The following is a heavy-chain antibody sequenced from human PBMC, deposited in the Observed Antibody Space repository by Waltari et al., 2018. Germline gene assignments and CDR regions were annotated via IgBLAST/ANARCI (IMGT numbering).Heavy chain of an antibody. V-gene: IGHV5-10-1*03. J-gene: IGHJ6*02. CDR1: GYNFTTYW. Sequence: EVQLVQSGAEVKKPGESLRISCKGSGYNFTTYWISWVRQMPGKGLEWMGRIEPNNAYNNYSPSFQGPVTISGDKSINTAYLQWSRLRASDTAIYYCARHPVYWDQGHNYGLDVWGQGTTVTVSS. CDR3: ARHPVYWDQGHNYGLDV. CDR2: IEPNNAYN. D-gene: IGHD1-26*01.